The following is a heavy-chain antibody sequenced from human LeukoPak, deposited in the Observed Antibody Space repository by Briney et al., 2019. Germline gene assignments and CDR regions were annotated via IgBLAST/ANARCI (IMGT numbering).Heavy chain of an antibody. V-gene: IGHV4-38-2*02. CDR3: ARDPGWLRYWFDP. Sequence: SETLSLTCTVSGYSISSGYYWGWIRQPPGKQLEWIGCVFYSGSTNYNPSLKSRVTISVDTSKNQFSLQLSSVTPEDTAVCYCARDPGWLRYWFDPWGQGTLVTVSS. CDR2: VFYSGST. D-gene: IGHD5-12*01. J-gene: IGHJ5*02. CDR1: GYSISSGYY.